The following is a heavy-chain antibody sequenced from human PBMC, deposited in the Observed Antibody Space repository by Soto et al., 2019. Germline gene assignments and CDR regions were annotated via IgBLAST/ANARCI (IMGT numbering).Heavy chain of an antibody. V-gene: IGHV3-7*01. CDR3: AREDFYRFDY. J-gene: IGHJ4*02. Sequence: EVQLVESGGGLVQPGGSLRVSCAASGFTFTSYWMSWVRQAPGKGLEWVANIKEDGSAKYYLDSVKGRFTISRDNAKNSLYLQMNSLRADDTAVYYCAREDFYRFDYWGQGNLVTVS. CDR1: GFTFTSYW. CDR2: IKEDGSAK.